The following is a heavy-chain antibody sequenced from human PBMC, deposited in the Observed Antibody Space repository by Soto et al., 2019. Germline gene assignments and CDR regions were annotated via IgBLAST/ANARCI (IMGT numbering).Heavy chain of an antibody. D-gene: IGHD2-15*01. V-gene: IGHV1-46*01. CDR3: ARDHNFGFILYAMDV. Sequence: ASVKVSCKASGYTFTSYSMHWVRQAPGQGLEWMGIINPSSGRTSYAQNFQGRVTMTSDTSTSIVYMEMSSLKSEDTAVYYCARDHNFGFILYAMDVWGQGTTVTVSS. CDR1: GYTFTSYS. CDR2: INPSSGRT. J-gene: IGHJ6*02.